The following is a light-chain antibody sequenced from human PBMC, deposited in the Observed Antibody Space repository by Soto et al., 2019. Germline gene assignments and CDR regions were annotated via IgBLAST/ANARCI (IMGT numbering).Light chain of an antibody. V-gene: IGLV1-40*01. CDR1: SSNIGADYD. J-gene: IGLJ3*02. Sequence: QSVLTQPPSVSGAPGQRVTISCTGSSSNIGADYDVHWYQHRPGTAPKLLIYGNANRPSGVPDRFSGSKSGTSASLAITGLQAEDEADYYCRSYDSRWTLWVFGGGTKLTVL. CDR2: GNA. CDR3: RSYDSRWTLWV.